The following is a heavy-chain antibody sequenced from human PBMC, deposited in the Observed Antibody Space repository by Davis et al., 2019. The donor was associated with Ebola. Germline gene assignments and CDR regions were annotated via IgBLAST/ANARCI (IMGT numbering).Heavy chain of an antibody. J-gene: IGHJ3*02. CDR1: GYTFTSYG. CDR2: INPHNGNT. V-gene: IGHV1-18*04. Sequence: ASVKVSCKASGYTFTSYGITWVRQAPGQGLEWMGWINPHNGNTNYAQKVQGRVTMTTDTSTSTAYMELRSLRSEDTAVYYCARVTAWGTMIELRNAFDIWGQGTMVTVSS. D-gene: IGHD3-22*01. CDR3: ARVTAWGTMIELRNAFDI.